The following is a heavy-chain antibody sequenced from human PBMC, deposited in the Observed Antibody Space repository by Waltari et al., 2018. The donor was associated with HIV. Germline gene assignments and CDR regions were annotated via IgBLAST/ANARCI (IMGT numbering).Heavy chain of an antibody. CDR2: IYYSGST. J-gene: IGHJ4*02. CDR3: ARLEIDNSGYYYDDH. V-gene: IGHV4-39*01. D-gene: IGHD3-22*01. Sequence: QLQLQESGPGLVKPSETLSLTCPVSGGSISSSSYSWGWIRQPPGKGLEWIGNIYYSGSTYYSPSLKSRVTMSVDTSKNQFSLKLSSVTAADTAVYYCARLEIDNSGYYYDDHWGQGTLVTVSS. CDR1: GGSISSSSYS.